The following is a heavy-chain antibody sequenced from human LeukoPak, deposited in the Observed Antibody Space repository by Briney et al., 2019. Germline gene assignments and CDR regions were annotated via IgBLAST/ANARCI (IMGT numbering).Heavy chain of an antibody. CDR3: AKDFMVRGVIRPDY. CDR2: ISGSGGST. V-gene: IGHV3-23*01. Sequence: PGGSLRLSCAASGFTFSSYAMSWVRQAPGKGLEWVSAISGSGGSTYYADSVKGRFTISRDNSKNTLYLQINSLRAEDTAVYYCAKDFMVRGVIRPDYWGQGTLVTVSS. CDR1: GFTFSSYA. D-gene: IGHD3-10*01. J-gene: IGHJ4*02.